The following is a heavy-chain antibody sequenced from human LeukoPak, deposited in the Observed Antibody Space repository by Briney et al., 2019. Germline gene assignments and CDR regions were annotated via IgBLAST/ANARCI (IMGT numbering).Heavy chain of an antibody. D-gene: IGHD5-12*01. CDR2: IYPGDSDT. V-gene: IGHV5-51*01. CDR1: GYSFTSYW. CDR3: ARRGYSGYEGAWFDP. J-gene: IGHJ5*02. Sequence: GESLKISWKGSGYSFTSYWIGWVRQMPGKGLEWMGIIYPGDSDTRYSPSFQGQVTISAAKSISTAYLQWSSLKASDTAMYYCARRGYSGYEGAWFDPWGQGTLVTVSS.